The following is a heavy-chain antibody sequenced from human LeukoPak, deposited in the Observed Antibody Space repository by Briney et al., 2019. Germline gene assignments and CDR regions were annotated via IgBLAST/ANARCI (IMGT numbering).Heavy chain of an antibody. J-gene: IGHJ4*02. Sequence: PGGSLRPSCAASGFTFSSYEMNWVRQAPGKGLEWVSYISSSGSTIYYADSVKGRFTISRDNAKNSLYLQMNSLRAEDTAVYYCARVRYGSGSYSVDYWGQGTLVTVSS. CDR3: ARVRYGSGSYSVDY. CDR1: GFTFSSYE. CDR2: ISSSGSTI. D-gene: IGHD3-10*01. V-gene: IGHV3-48*03.